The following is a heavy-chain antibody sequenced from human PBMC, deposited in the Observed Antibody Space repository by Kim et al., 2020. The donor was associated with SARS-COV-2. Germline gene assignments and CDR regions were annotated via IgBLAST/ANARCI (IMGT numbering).Heavy chain of an antibody. D-gene: IGHD2-2*01. CDR2: ISSSGSTI. J-gene: IGHJ6*02. CDR3: ARGACSSTSCYVLFYDYYYYGMDV. CDR1: GFTFSDYY. Sequence: GGSLRLSCAASGFTFSDYYMSWIRQAPGKGLEWVSYISSSGSTIYYADSVKGRFTISRDNAKNSLYLQMNSLRAEDTAVYYCARGACSSTSCYVLFYDYYYYGMDVWGQGTTVTVSS. V-gene: IGHV3-11*01.